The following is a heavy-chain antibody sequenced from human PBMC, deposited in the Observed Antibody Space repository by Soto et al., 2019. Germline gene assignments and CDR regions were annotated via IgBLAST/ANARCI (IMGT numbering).Heavy chain of an antibody. V-gene: IGHV1-18*01. CDR3: ARGRYGDY. CDR1: GYAFTTYG. Sequence: QVHLVQSGAEVKKPGASVKVSCKGSGYAFTTYGITWVRQAPGQGLEWMGWISARNGNTNYAQKLQGRVTVTRDTSTRTAYMELRSLRSDATAVNYCARGRYGDYWGQGALVTVSS. CDR2: ISARNGNT. J-gene: IGHJ4*02. D-gene: IGHD1-1*01.